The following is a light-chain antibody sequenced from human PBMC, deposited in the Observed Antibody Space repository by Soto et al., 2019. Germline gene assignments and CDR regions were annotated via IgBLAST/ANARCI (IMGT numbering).Light chain of an antibody. Sequence: DIQMTQSPSTLSASVGERVTITFRASQSISSWLAWYQQKPGKAPKLLIYDASSLESGVPSRFSGSGSGTEFTLTISSLQPDDFATYYCQQYNSYPRTFGQGTKVDI. CDR3: QQYNSYPRT. V-gene: IGKV1-5*01. J-gene: IGKJ1*01. CDR1: QSISSW. CDR2: DAS.